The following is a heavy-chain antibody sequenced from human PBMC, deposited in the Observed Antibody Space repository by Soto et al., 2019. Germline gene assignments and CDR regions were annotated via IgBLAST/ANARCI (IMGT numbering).Heavy chain of an antibody. CDR3: AKDGDCSSTSCPFDY. CDR1: GFTFSSYG. D-gene: IGHD2-2*01. V-gene: IGHV3-30*18. Sequence: GGSLRLSCGASGFTFSSYGMHWVRQAPGKGLEWVAVISYDGSNKYYADSVKGRFTISRDNSKNTLYLQMNSLRAEDTAVYYCAKDGDCSSTSCPFDYWGQGTLVTVSS. J-gene: IGHJ4*02. CDR2: ISYDGSNK.